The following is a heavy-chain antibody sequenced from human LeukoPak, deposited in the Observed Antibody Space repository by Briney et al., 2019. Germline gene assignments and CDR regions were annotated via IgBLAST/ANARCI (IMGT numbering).Heavy chain of an antibody. D-gene: IGHD1/OR15-1a*01. V-gene: IGHV3-30*04. J-gene: IGHJ4*02. Sequence: GGSLRLSCAASGFTFSSYAMHWVRQAPGKGLEWVALISYDGINQYYADSVKGRFIISRDNSKNTLYLQLNSLRLEDTAVYYCTLTTFGVVYYFDYWGQGTLVTVSS. CDR1: GFTFSSYA. CDR3: TLTTFGVVYYFDY. CDR2: ISYDGINQ.